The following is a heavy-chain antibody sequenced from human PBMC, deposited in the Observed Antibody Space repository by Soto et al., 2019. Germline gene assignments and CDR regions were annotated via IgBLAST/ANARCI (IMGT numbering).Heavy chain of an antibody. CDR2: IYTSGST. D-gene: IGHD4-17*01. CDR1: GGSISSYY. V-gene: IGHV4-4*07. Sequence: PSETLSLPCTVSGGSISSYYWSWIRQPAGKGLEWIGRIYTSGSTNYNPSLKSRVTMSVDTSKNQFSLKLSSVTAADTAVYYCAREYYGGNSQPFDYWGQGTLVTVSS. CDR3: AREYYGGNSQPFDY. J-gene: IGHJ4*02.